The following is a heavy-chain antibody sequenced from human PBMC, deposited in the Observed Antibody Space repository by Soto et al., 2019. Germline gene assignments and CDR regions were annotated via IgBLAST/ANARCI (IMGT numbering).Heavy chain of an antibody. D-gene: IGHD3-10*01. CDR3: VRRQVWFGELLHAFDI. Sequence: GESLKISCKGSGYTFTSYWIGWVRQMPGKGLEWMGIIYAGDSETRYSPSFQGQVTISADKSISTVYLQWSSLKASDTAMYYCVRRQVWFGELLHAFDIWGQGTMVTVSS. CDR1: GYTFTSYW. V-gene: IGHV5-51*01. CDR2: IYAGDSET. J-gene: IGHJ3*02.